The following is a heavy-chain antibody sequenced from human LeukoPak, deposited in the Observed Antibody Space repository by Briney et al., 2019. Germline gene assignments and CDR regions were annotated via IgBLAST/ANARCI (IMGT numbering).Heavy chain of an antibody. J-gene: IGHJ4*02. CDR2: INHSGST. CDR1: GGSFSVYY. V-gene: IGHV4-34*01. CDR3: ALSGYSGYDYRLDY. Sequence: PSETLSLTCAVYGGSFSVYYWNWIRQPPGKGLEWIGEINHSGSTNYNPSLKSRVTISVDTSKKQFSLKLSSVTAADTAVYYCALSGYSGYDYRLDYWGQGTLVTVSS. D-gene: IGHD5-12*01.